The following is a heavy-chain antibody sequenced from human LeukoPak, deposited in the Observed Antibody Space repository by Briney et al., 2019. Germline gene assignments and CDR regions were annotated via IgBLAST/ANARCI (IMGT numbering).Heavy chain of an antibody. CDR3: ARVYIAVADYYYYYGMDV. Sequence: GASVKVSCKASGGTFSSYAISWVRQAPGQGLEWMGGIIPIFGTANYAQKSQGRVTITADESTSTAYMELSSLRSEDTAVYYCARVYIAVADYYYYYGMDVWGQGTTVTVSS. J-gene: IGHJ6*02. V-gene: IGHV1-69*13. CDR1: GGTFSSYA. D-gene: IGHD6-19*01. CDR2: IIPIFGTA.